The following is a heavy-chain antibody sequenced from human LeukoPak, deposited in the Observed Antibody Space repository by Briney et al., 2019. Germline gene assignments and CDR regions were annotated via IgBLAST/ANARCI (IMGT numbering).Heavy chain of an antibody. CDR1: GGTLSSYA. Sequence: ASVKVSCKASGGTLSSYAISWVRQAPGQGLEWMGGIIPIFGTANYAQKFQGRVTITADESTSTAYMELSSLRSEDTAVYYCARADIVVVPAARYYYYMDVWGKGTTVTVSS. CDR2: IIPIFGTA. CDR3: ARADIVVVPAARYYYYMDV. J-gene: IGHJ6*03. V-gene: IGHV1-69*13. D-gene: IGHD2-2*01.